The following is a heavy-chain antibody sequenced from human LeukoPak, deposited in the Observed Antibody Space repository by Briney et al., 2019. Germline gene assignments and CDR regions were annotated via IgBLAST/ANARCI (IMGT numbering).Heavy chain of an antibody. D-gene: IGHD6-19*01. V-gene: IGHV3-33*01. CDR2: IWYDGGNK. CDR1: GFTFSSYG. CDR3: ARDSSGWYFDY. Sequence: GGSLRLSCAASGFTFSSYGMHWVRQAPGKGLEWVAVIWYDGGNKYYADSVKGRFTISRDNSKNTLYLQMNSLRAEDTAVYYCARDSSGWYFDYWGQGTLVTVSS. J-gene: IGHJ4*02.